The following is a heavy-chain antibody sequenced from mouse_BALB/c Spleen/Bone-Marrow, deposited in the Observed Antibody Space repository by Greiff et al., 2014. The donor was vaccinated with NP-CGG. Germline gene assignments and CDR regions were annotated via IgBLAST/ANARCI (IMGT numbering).Heavy chain of an antibody. CDR1: GYIFVTYW. CDR3: VVWPYYAFDY. Sequence: VQLQQSGAELAKPGASVKMSCKTSGYIFVTYWMHWVKQRPGQGLEWIGYINPSTGYTEYNQKFKDKSTLTADKSSNTAFMQLGSLTSADSAVYYCVVWPYYAFDYWGQGTSVTVSS. D-gene: IGHD2-12*01. V-gene: IGHV1-7*01. J-gene: IGHJ4*01. CDR2: INPSTGYT.